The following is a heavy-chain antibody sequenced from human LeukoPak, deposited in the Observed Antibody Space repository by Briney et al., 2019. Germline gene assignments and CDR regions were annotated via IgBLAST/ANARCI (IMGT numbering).Heavy chain of an antibody. Sequence: SQTLSLTCTVSGDSISSGDYYWSWIRQPPGKGLEWIGYIYYSGSTYYNPSLKSRVTISVDTSKNQFSLKLSSVTAADTAVYYCARDSSYYYDSSGGFGYWGQGTLVTVSS. CDR2: IYYSGST. J-gene: IGHJ4*02. CDR1: GDSISSGDYY. D-gene: IGHD3-22*01. V-gene: IGHV4-30-4*01. CDR3: ARDSSYYYDSSGGFGY.